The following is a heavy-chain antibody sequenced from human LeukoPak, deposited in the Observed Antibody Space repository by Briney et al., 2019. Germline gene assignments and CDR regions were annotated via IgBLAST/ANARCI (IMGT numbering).Heavy chain of an antibody. Sequence: ASVKVSCKASGGTFSSYAISWVRQAPGQGLEWMGRIDPNSGGTNYAQKFQGRVTMTRDTSISTVYMELSRLRSDDTAVYYCARVGYYESSGYYEYWGQGTLVTVSS. V-gene: IGHV1-2*06. CDR1: GGTFSSYA. J-gene: IGHJ4*02. CDR2: IDPNSGGT. D-gene: IGHD3-22*01. CDR3: ARVGYYESSGYYEY.